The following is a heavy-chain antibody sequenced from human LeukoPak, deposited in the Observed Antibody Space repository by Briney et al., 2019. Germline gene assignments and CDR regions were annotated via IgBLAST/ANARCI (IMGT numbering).Heavy chain of an antibody. V-gene: IGHV4-4*07. CDR1: GGSISSYY. CDR3: ARVDYDSSGYPFDY. CDR2: IYTSGST. Sequence: SETLSLTCTVSGGSISSYYWSWIRQPAGKGLEWIGRIYTSGSTNYNPSLKSRVTMSVDTSKNQLSLKLSSVTAADTAVYYCARVDYDSSGYPFDYWGQGTLVTVSS. D-gene: IGHD3-22*01. J-gene: IGHJ4*02.